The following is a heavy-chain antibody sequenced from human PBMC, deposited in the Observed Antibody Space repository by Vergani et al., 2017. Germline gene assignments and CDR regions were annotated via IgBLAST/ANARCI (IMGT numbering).Heavy chain of an antibody. CDR3: AGGGGDYCSSTSCDTPLDY. CDR1: GGTFSSYA. D-gene: IGHD2-2*01. V-gene: IGHV1-69*01. Sequence: QVQLVQSGAEVKKPGSSVKVSCKASGGTFSSYAISWVRQAPGQGLEWMGGIIPIFGTANYAQKFQGRVTITADESTSTAYMELSSLRSEDTAVYYCAGGGGDYCSSTSCDTPLDYWGQGTLVTVSS. J-gene: IGHJ4*02. CDR2: IIPIFGTA.